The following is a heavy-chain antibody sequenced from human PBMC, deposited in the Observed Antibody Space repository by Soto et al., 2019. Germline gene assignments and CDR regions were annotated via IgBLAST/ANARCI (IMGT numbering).Heavy chain of an antibody. CDR3: ARVPYGGSYWREFDY. V-gene: IGHV3-21*01. J-gene: IGHJ4*02. D-gene: IGHD1-26*01. Sequence: EVQLVESGGGLVKPGGSLRLSCAASGFTFSSYSMNWVRQAPGKGLEWLSSIFISSSYIYYADSVKGRFTISRDNAKNSLYLQMNSLRADDTAVYYCARVPYGGSYWREFDYWGQGTLVTASS. CDR2: IFISSSYI. CDR1: GFTFSSYS.